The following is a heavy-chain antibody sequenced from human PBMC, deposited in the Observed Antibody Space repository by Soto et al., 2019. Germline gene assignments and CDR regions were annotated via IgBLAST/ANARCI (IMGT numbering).Heavy chain of an antibody. CDR1: GGSVSSTDFY. V-gene: IGHV4-39*01. Sequence: SETLSLTCTVAGGSVSSTDFYWGWIRQPPGKGLEWVASIYYSGTTYYNPSLESRVTMSVDTSKNQFSLNLSSVTAADPAVYYCARRSLRVLDNWGQGILVTVSS. CDR2: IYYSGTT. J-gene: IGHJ4*02. CDR3: ARRSLRVLDN.